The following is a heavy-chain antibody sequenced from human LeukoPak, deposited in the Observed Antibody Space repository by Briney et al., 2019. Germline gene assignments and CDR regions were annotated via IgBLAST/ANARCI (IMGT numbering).Heavy chain of an antibody. D-gene: IGHD6-13*01. CDR3: ARRGGAMVGAAAGMDY. V-gene: IGHV4-34*01. CDR2: INHSGST. J-gene: IGHJ4*02. Sequence: SETLSLTCAVYGGSFSGYYWSWIRQPPGKGLEWIGEINHSGSTNYNPSLKSRVTISVDTSKNQFSLKLSSVTAADTAVYYCARRGGAMVGAAAGMDYWGQGTLVTVS. CDR1: GGSFSGYY.